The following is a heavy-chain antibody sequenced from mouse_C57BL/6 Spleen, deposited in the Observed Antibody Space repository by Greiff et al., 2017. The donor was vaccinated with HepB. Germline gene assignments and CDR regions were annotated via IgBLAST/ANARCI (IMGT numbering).Heavy chain of an antibody. CDR1: GYAFSSSW. J-gene: IGHJ3*01. CDR2: IYPGDGDT. Sequence: QVQLKESGPELVKPGASVKISCKASGYAFSSSWMNWVKQRPGKGLEWIGRIYPGDGDTNYNGKFKGKATLTADKSSSTAYMQLSSLTSEDSAVYFCATNELLRLFAYWGQGTLVTVSA. D-gene: IGHD1-2*01. CDR3: ATNELLRLFAY. V-gene: IGHV1-82*01.